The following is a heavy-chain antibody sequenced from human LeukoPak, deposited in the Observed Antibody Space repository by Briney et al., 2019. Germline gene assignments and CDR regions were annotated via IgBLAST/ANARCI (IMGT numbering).Heavy chain of an antibody. V-gene: IGHV3-66*02. Sequence: GGSLRLSCAAYGFTVSANYMSWDRQVPGKGLEWISVIYSGGGTHYADSVKGRFTMSRDSSKNTLYLQMSSLRGEDTAVYYCARSPSSGWHYFDYWGQGTLVTVSS. CDR3: ARSPSSGWHYFDY. D-gene: IGHD6-25*01. J-gene: IGHJ4*02. CDR2: IYSGGGT. CDR1: GFTVSANY.